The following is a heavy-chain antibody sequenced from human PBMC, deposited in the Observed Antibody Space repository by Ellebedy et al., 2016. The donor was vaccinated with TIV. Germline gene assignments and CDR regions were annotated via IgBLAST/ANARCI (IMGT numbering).Heavy chain of an antibody. J-gene: IGHJ6*02. CDR3: ARLEGDYYYAIDV. Sequence: ASVKVSCKASGYNFASYDINWVRQATGQGLEWMGWMNPNSGNTAYAQKFQGRVTMTRNTSIATAYMELSSLRSDDTAVYYCARLEGDYYYAIDVWGQGTAVTVSS. V-gene: IGHV1-8*02. CDR2: MNPNSGNT. CDR1: GYNFASYD. D-gene: IGHD3-3*01.